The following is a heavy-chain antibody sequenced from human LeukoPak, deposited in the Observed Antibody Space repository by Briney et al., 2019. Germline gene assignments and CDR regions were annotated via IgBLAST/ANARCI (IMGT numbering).Heavy chain of an antibody. J-gene: IGHJ4*02. CDR1: GFTFSSHS. D-gene: IGHD3-3*01. CDR2: ISYDGGNQ. CDR3: ARDNGYRSGHVFDF. Sequence: PAGSLRLSCAASGFTFSSHSMHWVRQAPGKGLEWVALISYDGGNQYFADSVEGRFTISRDHFKNTLYLQVNSLRAEHTAVYYCARDNGYRSGHVFDFWGQGNLVTVSS. V-gene: IGHV3-30*14.